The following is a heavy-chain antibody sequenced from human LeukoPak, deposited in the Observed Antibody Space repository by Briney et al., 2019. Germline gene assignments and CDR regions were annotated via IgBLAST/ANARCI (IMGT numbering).Heavy chain of an antibody. CDR3: ARNKYYYGSGNYGVPNWFDP. Sequence: SETLSLTCTVSGGSISSSSYYWGWIRQPPGKGLEWIGSIYYSGGTYYNPSLKSRVTISVDTSKNQFSLKLSSVTAADTAVYYCARNKYYYGSGNYGVPNWFDPWGQGTLVTVSS. CDR2: IYYSGGT. D-gene: IGHD3-10*01. V-gene: IGHV4-39*01. CDR1: GGSISSSSYY. J-gene: IGHJ5*02.